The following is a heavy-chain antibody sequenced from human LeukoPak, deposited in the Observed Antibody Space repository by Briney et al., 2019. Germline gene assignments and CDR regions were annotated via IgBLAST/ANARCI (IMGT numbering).Heavy chain of an antibody. V-gene: IGHV4-31*03. Sequence: TLSLTCTVSGGSISSGGYYWSWIRQHPGKGLEWIGYIYYSGSTYYNPSLKSRVTISVDTSKNQFSLKVSSVTAADTAVYYCARVGRPEDASDIWGQGTMVTVSS. CDR2: IYYSGST. CDR3: ARVGRPEDASDI. CDR1: GGSISSGGYY. J-gene: IGHJ3*02.